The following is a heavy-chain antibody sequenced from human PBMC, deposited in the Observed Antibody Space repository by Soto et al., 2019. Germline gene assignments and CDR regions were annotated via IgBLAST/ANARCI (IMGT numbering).Heavy chain of an antibody. CDR3: ARTLYGDNVDY. V-gene: IGHV1-8*01. CDR1: GYSFTSYA. D-gene: IGHD4-17*01. CDR2: MNPNSGNT. J-gene: IGHJ4*02. Sequence: VELCSKACGYSFTSYASNCARQATGQGLEWMGWMNPNSGNTGYAQKFQGRVTMTRNTSISTAYMELSSLRSEDTAVYYCARTLYGDNVDYWGQGTLVTVSS.